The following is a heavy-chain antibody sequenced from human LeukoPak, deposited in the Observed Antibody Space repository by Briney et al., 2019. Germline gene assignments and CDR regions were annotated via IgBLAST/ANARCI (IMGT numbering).Heavy chain of an antibody. J-gene: IGHJ4*02. V-gene: IGHV3-30*02. D-gene: IGHD3-3*01. CDR2: IRYDGSNK. Sequence: GGSLRLSCAASGFTFSSDGMHWVRQAPGKGLEWVAFIRYDGSNKYYADSVKGRFTISRDNSKNTLYLQMNSLRAEDTAVYYCAPRITIFGVTIKSWGQGTLVTVSS. CDR1: GFTFSSDG. CDR3: APRITIFGVTIKS.